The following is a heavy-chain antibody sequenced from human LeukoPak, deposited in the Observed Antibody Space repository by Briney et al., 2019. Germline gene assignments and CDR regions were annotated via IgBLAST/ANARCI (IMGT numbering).Heavy chain of an antibody. V-gene: IGHV3-30*04. CDR3: ARDAGAFDI. J-gene: IGHJ3*02. Sequence: AGRSLRLSCTASGFTFSSYAMHWVPQAPGKGLEWVAVISYDGSNKYYADSVKGRFTISRDNSKNTLYLQMNSLRAEDTAVYYCARDAGAFDIWGQGTMVTVSS. CDR1: GFTFSSYA. CDR2: ISYDGSNK.